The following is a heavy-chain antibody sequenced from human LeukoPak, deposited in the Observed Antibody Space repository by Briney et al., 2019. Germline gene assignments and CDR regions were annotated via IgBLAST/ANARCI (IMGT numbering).Heavy chain of an antibody. CDR1: GFTFSSYW. J-gene: IGHJ4*02. Sequence: PGGSLRLSCAASGFTFSSYWMSWVRQAPGKGLEWVANIKQDRSEKYYVDSVKGRFTISRDNAKNSLYLQMNSLRAEDTAVYYCARDTGGLWFGEPHPIGWGQGTLVTVSS. D-gene: IGHD3-10*01. CDR3: ARDTGGLWFGEPHPIG. V-gene: IGHV3-7*01. CDR2: IKQDRSEK.